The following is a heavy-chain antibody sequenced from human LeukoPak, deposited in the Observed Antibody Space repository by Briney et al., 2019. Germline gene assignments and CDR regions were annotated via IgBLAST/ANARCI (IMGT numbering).Heavy chain of an antibody. CDR1: GYSFTSYW. D-gene: IGHD7-27*01. CDR3: ARSRLAGDGGNWFDP. V-gene: IGHV5-51*01. Sequence: GESLKISCKGSGYSFTSYWIGWVRQMPGKGLEWMGIIYPGDSDTRYSPSFQGQVTISADKSISTAYLQWSSLKASDTAMYYCARSRLAGDGGNWFDPWGQGTLVTVSS. CDR2: IYPGDSDT. J-gene: IGHJ5*02.